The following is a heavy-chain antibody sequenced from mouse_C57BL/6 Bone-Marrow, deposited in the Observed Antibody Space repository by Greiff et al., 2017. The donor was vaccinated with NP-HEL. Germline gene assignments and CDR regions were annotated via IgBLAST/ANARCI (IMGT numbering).Heavy chain of an antibody. J-gene: IGHJ3*01. V-gene: IGHV1-81*01. D-gene: IGHD2-3*01. CDR2: IYPRSGNT. CDR1: GYTFTSYG. Sequence: QVQLQQSGAELARPGASVKLSCKASGYTFTSYGISWVKQRTGQGLEWIGEIYPRSGNTYYNEKFKGKATLTEDKSSSTAYMELRSLTSEDAAVYFCARVTTRAWFAYWGQGTLVTVSA. CDR3: ARVTTRAWFAY.